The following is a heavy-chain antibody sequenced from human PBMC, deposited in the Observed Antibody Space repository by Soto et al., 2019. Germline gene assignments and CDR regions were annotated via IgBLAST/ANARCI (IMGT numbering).Heavy chain of an antibody. CDR1: GFTFSSYE. J-gene: IGHJ4*02. CDR2: ISGSGGST. V-gene: IGHV3-23*01. CDR3: AKDLRVLRYFDWLPDY. Sequence: GGSLRLSCEASGFTFSSYEMNWVRQAPGKGLEWVSAISGSGGSTYYADSVKGRFTISRDNSKNTLYLQMNSLRAEDTAVYYCAKDLRVLRYFDWLPDYWGQGTLVTVSS. D-gene: IGHD3-9*01.